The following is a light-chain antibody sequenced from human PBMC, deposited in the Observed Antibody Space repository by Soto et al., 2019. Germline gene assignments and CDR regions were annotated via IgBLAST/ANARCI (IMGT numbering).Light chain of an antibody. J-gene: IGKJ4*01. CDR3: QQLRSYPST. CDR2: AAS. V-gene: IGKV1-9*01. Sequence: IQLTQSPSSLSVSVGDRVTITCRASQDISSSLGWYQQKPGKAPKLLIYAASILKSGVPSRFSGSGFGTDFTLTISSLQAEDFASYFCQQLRSYPSTFGGGTKVEIK. CDR1: QDISSS.